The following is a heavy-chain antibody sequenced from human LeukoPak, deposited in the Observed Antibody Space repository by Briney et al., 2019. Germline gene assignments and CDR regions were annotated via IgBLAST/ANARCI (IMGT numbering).Heavy chain of an antibody. J-gene: IGHJ5*02. CDR1: GGTFSIYA. D-gene: IGHD6-19*01. CDR3: ARGPISIAVAGTGWFDP. V-gene: IGHV1-69*04. Sequence: EASVKVSCKASGGTFSIYAISWVRQAPGQGLEWMGRIIPILGIANYAQKFQGRVTITADKSTSTAYMELSSLRSEDTAVYYCARGPISIAVAGTGWFDPWGQGTLVTVSS. CDR2: IIPILGIA.